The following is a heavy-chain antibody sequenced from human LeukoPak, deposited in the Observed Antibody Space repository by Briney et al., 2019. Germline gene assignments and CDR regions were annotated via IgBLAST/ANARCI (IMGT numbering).Heavy chain of an antibody. CDR3: ARDDMYSSSWYWFDP. CDR2: IIPILGIA. CDR1: GGTFSSYA. Sequence: SVKASCKASGGTFSSYAISWVRQAPGQGLEWMGRIIPILGIANYAQKFQGRVTITADKSTSTAYMELSSLRSEDTAVYYCARDDMYSSSWYWFDPWGQGTLVTVSS. D-gene: IGHD6-13*01. J-gene: IGHJ5*02. V-gene: IGHV1-69*04.